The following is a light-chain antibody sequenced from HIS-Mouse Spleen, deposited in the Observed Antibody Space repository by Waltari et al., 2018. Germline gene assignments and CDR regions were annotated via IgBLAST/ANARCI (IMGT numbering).Light chain of an antibody. J-gene: IGKJ2*01. V-gene: IGKV3-15*01. CDR2: GAS. Sequence: EIVMTQSPATLSVSPGERATLSCRASQIVSSNLAWYQQKPGQAPRLLIYGASTRATGIPARFSGSGSGTEFTLTISSLQSEDFAVYYCQQYNNWPMYTFGQGTKL. CDR3: QQYNNWPMYT. CDR1: QIVSSN.